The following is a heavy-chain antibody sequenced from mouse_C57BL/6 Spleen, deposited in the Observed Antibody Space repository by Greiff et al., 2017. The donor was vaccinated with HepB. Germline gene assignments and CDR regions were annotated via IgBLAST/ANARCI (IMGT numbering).Heavy chain of an antibody. V-gene: IGHV1-5*01. CDR2: IYPGNSDT. J-gene: IGHJ2*01. CDR1: GYTFTSYW. Sequence: EVQLQQSGTVLARPGASVKMSCKTSGYTFTSYWMHWVKQRPGQGLEWIGAIYPGNSDTSYNQKFKGKAKLTAVTSASTAYMELSSLTNEDSAVYYCTNYYGSPRLYFDYWGQGTTLTVSS. D-gene: IGHD1-1*01. CDR3: TNYYGSPRLYFDY.